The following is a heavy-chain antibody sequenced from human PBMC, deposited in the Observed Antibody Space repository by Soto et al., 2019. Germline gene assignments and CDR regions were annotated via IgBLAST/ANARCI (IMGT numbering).Heavy chain of an antibody. J-gene: IGHJ3*01. Sequence: GSLRLSCAASGFTFRSYSMNWVRQAPGKGLEWVSYISSSSSTIYYADSVKGRFTISRDNAKNSLYLQMNSLRPEDTAGCYGARVRYSAYEPVGVFALWPQGTMVTASS. CDR3: ARVRYSAYEPVGVFAL. D-gene: IGHD5-12*01. V-gene: IGHV3-48*01. CDR2: ISSSSSTI. CDR1: GFTFRSYS.